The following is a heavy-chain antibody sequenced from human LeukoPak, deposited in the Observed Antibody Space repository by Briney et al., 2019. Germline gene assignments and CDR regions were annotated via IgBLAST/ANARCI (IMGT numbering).Heavy chain of an antibody. J-gene: IGHJ4*02. V-gene: IGHV4-59*01. D-gene: IGHD6-6*01. CDR1: GGSISSYY. CDR2: IYYSGST. Sequence: SETLSLTCTVSGGSISSYYWSWIRQPPGKGLEWIGYIYYSGSTNYNPSLKSRVTISVDTSKNQFSLRLSSVTAADTAVYYCARDPYSSSFFDYWGQGTLVTVSS. CDR3: ARDPYSSSFFDY.